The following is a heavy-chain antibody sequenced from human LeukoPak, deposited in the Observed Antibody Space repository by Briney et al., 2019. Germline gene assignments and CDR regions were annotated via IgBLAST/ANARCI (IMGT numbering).Heavy chain of an antibody. D-gene: IGHD5-24*01. Sequence: ASVKVSCKASGYTFTGYYMHWVRQAPGQGLEWMGWINPNSGGTNYAQKFQGRVTMTRDTSISTAYMELSRLRSDDTAVYYCAREGPVEMATIFDYWGQGTLVTVSS. CDR3: AREGPVEMATIFDY. CDR2: INPNSGGT. CDR1: GYTFTGYY. J-gene: IGHJ4*02. V-gene: IGHV1-2*02.